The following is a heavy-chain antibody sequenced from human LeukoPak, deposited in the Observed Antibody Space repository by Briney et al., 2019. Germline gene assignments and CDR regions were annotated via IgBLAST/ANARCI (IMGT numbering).Heavy chain of an antibody. Sequence: GGSLKLSCAASGFTFSCSAMHWVRQASGKGLEWVGRIRSKANSYATAYAASVKGRFTISRDDSKNTAYLQMNSLKTEDTAVYYCTRGYQLPGFDYWGQGTLVTVSS. V-gene: IGHV3-73*01. CDR2: IRSKANSYAT. CDR1: GFTFSCSA. D-gene: IGHD2-2*01. CDR3: TRGYQLPGFDY. J-gene: IGHJ4*02.